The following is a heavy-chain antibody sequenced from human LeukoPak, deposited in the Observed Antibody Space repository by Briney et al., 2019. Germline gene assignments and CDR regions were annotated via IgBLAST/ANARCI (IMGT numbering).Heavy chain of an antibody. CDR3: ARDNGGSYYDAFDI. D-gene: IGHD1-26*01. J-gene: IGHJ3*02. Sequence: PSETLSLTCTVSGGSISSYYWNWIRQPPGKGLEWIGYMHHSGNTNYNPSLKSRVTISVDTSNNQFSLKLSSVTAADTAVYYCARDNGGSYYDAFDIWGQGTMVTVSS. CDR2: MHHSGNT. V-gene: IGHV4-59*12. CDR1: GGSISSYY.